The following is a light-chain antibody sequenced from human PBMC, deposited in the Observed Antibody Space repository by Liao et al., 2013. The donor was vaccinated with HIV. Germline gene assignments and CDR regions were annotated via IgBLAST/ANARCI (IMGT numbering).Light chain of an antibody. Sequence: SYELTQPPSVSVSPGQTARISCSGNALPKRYAYWYQLKPGQAPVMMIYKDTQRPSGIPERFSGSTSGTSVTLTISGVQAEDEADYFCQSADISGDFILFGGGTKLTVL. CDR3: QSADISGDFIL. CDR2: KDT. CDR1: ALPKRY. J-gene: IGLJ2*01. V-gene: IGLV3-25*03.